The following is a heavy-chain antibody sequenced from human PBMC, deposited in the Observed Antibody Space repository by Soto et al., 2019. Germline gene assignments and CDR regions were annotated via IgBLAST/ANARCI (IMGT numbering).Heavy chain of an antibody. J-gene: IGHJ5*02. CDR2: ISYDGSKK. CDR1: GFTFSSYA. CDR3: AKDMEPHLVRGWFDP. D-gene: IGHD3-10*01. Sequence: QVQLVESGGGVVQPGRSLRLSCAASGFTFSSYAMHWVRQAPGKGLEWVAVISYDGSKKYYADSVLGRFTISRDTSKNTLYLQMNSLRAEDTAVYYCAKDMEPHLVRGWFDPWGQGTLVTVSS. V-gene: IGHV3-30*04.